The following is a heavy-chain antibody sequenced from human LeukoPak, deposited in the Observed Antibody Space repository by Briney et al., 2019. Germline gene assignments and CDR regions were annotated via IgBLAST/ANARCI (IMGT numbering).Heavy chain of an antibody. CDR3: ARETDILTGLNYFDY. Sequence: KTSETLSLTCTVSGGSISSYYWSWIRQPPGKGLEWIGYIYYSGSTNYNPSLKSRVTISVDTSKNQFSLKLSSVPAADTAVYYCARETDILTGLNYFDYWGQGTLVTVSS. J-gene: IGHJ4*02. V-gene: IGHV4-59*01. D-gene: IGHD3-9*01. CDR2: IYYSGST. CDR1: GGSISSYY.